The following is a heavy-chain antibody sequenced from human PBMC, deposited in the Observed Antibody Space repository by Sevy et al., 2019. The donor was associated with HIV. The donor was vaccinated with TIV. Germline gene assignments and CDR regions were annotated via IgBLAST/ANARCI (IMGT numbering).Heavy chain of an antibody. Sequence: GGSLRLSCAASGVTFSSYAMHWVRQSPGKGLEWVAVISYDGSNKYNADSVKGRFTISRDNSKNTLYLQMNSLRAEDTAVYYCASDQYSSSWYTFDYWGQGTLVTVSS. D-gene: IGHD6-13*01. J-gene: IGHJ4*02. CDR1: GVTFSSYA. CDR3: ASDQYSSSWYTFDY. V-gene: IGHV3-30-3*01. CDR2: ISYDGSNK.